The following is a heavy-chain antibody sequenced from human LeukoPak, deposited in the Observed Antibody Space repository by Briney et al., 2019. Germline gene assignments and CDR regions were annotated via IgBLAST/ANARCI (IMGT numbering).Heavy chain of an antibody. CDR3: ARAGSSSCYLPGCDWFDP. CDR1: GYTFTGYY. J-gene: IGHJ5*02. V-gene: IGHV1-2*02. CDR2: INPNSGGT. D-gene: IGHD2-2*01. Sequence: ASVKVSCKASGYTFTGYYMHWVRQAPGQGLEWMGWINPNSGGTKSAQKFQGRVIMTRDTSISTAYMELSRLRSDDTAVYYYARAGSSSCYLPGCDWFDPWGQGTLVTVSS.